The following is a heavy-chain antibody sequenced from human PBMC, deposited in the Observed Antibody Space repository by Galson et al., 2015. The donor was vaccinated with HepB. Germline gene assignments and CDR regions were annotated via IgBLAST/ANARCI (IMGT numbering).Heavy chain of an antibody. V-gene: IGHV4-34*01. CDR2: INHSGST. CDR3: AREDYGSGLIDY. Sequence: SEPLSLTCAVYGGSFSGYYWSWIRQPPGKGLEWIGEINHSGSTNYNPSLKSRVTISVDTSKNQFSLKLSSVTAADTAVYYCAREDYGSGLIDYWGQGTLVTVSS. D-gene: IGHD3-10*01. CDR1: GGSFSGYY. J-gene: IGHJ4*02.